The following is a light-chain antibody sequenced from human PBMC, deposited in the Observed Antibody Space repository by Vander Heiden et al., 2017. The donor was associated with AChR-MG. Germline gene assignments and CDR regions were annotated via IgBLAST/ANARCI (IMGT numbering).Light chain of an antibody. CDR2: GAS. J-gene: IGKJ1*01. CDR3: QQYNNWPWT. V-gene: IGKV3-15*01. CDR1: QSVTSN. Sequence: EIVMTQSLAILSVSPGERATLSCRASQSVTSNLAWYQQKPGQAPRLLIYGASTRATGIPARFSGSASGTEFTLTISSLQSEDFAIFYCQQYNNWPWTFGQGTKVELK.